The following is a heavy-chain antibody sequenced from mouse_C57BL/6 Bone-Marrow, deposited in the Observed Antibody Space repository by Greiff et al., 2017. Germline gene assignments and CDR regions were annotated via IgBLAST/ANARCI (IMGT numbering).Heavy chain of an antibody. D-gene: IGHD2-1*01. V-gene: IGHV1-81*01. CDR2: IYPRSGNT. Sequence: VQLQQSGAELARPGASVKLSCKASGYTFTSYGISWVKQRTGQGLEWIGEIYPRSGNTYYNEKFKGQDTLTADKSSSTAYMELRSLTSEDSAVYFCAREDGNYEDYYAMDYWGQGTSVTVSS. CDR1: GYTFTSYG. CDR3: AREDGNYEDYYAMDY. J-gene: IGHJ4*01.